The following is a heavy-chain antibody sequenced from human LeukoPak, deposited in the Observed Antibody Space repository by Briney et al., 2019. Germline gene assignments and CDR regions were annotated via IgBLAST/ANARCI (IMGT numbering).Heavy chain of an antibody. D-gene: IGHD6-6*01. V-gene: IGHV7-4-1*02. CDR1: GYTFTSYA. J-gene: IGHJ4*02. CDR3: ARDPPPYSSFDYFDY. CDR2: INTNTGNP. Sequence: ASVTVSCKASGYTFTSYAMNWVRQAPGQGLEWMGWINTNTGNPTYAQGFTGRFVFSLDTSVSTAYLQISSLKAEDTAVYYCARDPPPYSSFDYFDYWGQGTLVTVSS.